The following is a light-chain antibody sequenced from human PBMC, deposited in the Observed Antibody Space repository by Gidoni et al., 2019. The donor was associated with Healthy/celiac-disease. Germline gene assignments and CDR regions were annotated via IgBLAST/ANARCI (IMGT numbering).Light chain of an antibody. CDR3: QQYNNWPLT. Sequence: IVMTQSPATLSVSPGERATISCRASQSISSNLAWYQQKPGQAHRLLIYGASTRATGIPARFSGSGSGTEFTLTISGLQSEDFAVYYCQQYNNWPLTFGQGTKVEIK. CDR2: GAS. V-gene: IGKV3-15*01. CDR1: QSISSN. J-gene: IGKJ1*01.